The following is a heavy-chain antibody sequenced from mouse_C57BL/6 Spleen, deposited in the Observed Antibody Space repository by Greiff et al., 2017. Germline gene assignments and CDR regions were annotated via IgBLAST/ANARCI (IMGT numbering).Heavy chain of an antibody. J-gene: IGHJ2*01. D-gene: IGHD1-1*01. CDR2: INPSNGGT. CDR3: ATIYYYGSSYAYYFDY. Sequence: VQLQQSGTELVKPGASVKLSCKASGYTFTSYWMHWVKQRPGQGLEWIGNINPSNGGTNYNEKFKSKATLTVDKSSSTAYMQLSSLTSEDSAVYYCATIYYYGSSYAYYFDYWGQGTTLTVSS. V-gene: IGHV1-53*01. CDR1: GYTFTSYW.